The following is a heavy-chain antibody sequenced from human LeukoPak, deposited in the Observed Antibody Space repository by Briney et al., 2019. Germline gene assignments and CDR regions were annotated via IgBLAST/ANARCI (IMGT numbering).Heavy chain of an antibody. J-gene: IGHJ5*02. CDR1: GYTFTSYA. D-gene: IGHD2-2*01. V-gene: IGHV7-4-1*02. Sequence: ASVKVSCKASGYTFTSYAMNWVRQAPGQGLEWMGWINTNTGNPTYAQGFTGRFVFSLDTSVSTAYLQISSLKAEDAAVYYCAREKGIVVAPAASRKYNWFDPWGQGTLVTVSS. CDR2: INTNTGNP. CDR3: AREKGIVVAPAASRKYNWFDP.